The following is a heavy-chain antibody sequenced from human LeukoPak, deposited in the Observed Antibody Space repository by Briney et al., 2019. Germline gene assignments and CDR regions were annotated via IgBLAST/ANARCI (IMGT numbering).Heavy chain of an antibody. D-gene: IGHD3-3*01. CDR2: ISAYNGNT. V-gene: IGHV1-18*01. CDR3: ARGFLEWLLFDYYYMDV. J-gene: IGHJ6*03. CDR1: GYTFTSYG. Sequence: ASVKVSCKASGYTFTSYGISWVRQAPGQGLEWMGWISAYNGNTNYAQKLQGRVTMTTDTSTSTAYMELRSLRSDDTAVYYCARGFLEWLLFDYYYMDVRGKGTTVTVSS.